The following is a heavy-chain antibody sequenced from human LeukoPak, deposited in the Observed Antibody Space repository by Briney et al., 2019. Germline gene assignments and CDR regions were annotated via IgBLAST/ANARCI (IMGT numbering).Heavy chain of an antibody. D-gene: IGHD3-3*01. Sequence: ASVKVSCKASGGTFSSYAISWVRQAPGQGLEWMGGIIPIFGTANYAQKFQGRVTITADESTSTAYMELSSLRSEDTAVYYCARNQPKFWGVVAYYFDYWGQGTLVTVSS. J-gene: IGHJ4*02. CDR2: IIPIFGTA. V-gene: IGHV1-69*13. CDR1: GGTFSSYA. CDR3: ARNQPKFWGVVAYYFDY.